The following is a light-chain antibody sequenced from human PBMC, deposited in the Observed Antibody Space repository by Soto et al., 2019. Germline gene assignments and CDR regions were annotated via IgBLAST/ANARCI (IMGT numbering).Light chain of an antibody. CDR2: DAS. CDR1: QSVSTS. CDR3: QQRSNWPPTWT. V-gene: IGKV3-11*01. J-gene: IGKJ1*01. Sequence: EIVLTQSPATLSLSPGERATLSCRASQSVSTSLAWYQQKPGLAPRLLIYDASNRATGIPARFSCSGSGTDFTLTISSLAPEDFAVYYCQQRSNWPPTWTFGQGTKV.